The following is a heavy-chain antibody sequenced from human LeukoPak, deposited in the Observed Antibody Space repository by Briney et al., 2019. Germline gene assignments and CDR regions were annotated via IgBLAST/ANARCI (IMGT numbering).Heavy chain of an antibody. Sequence: ASVKVSSKASGYTFTSYAMHWVRQAPGDRLEWMGCFNVGHGNTEYSERFQGRVTITTDASATTHFMELSSLRSEDAAVYYCASQYYYGPTGYYGGFDYWGQGTPVTVSS. CDR2: FNVGHGNT. D-gene: IGHD3-22*01. J-gene: IGHJ4*02. CDR3: ASQYYYGPTGYYGGFDY. V-gene: IGHV1-3*01. CDR1: GYTFTSYA.